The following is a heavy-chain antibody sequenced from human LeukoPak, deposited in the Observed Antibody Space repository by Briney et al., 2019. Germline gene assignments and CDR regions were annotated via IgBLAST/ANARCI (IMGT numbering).Heavy chain of an antibody. D-gene: IGHD3-22*01. Sequence: SETLSLTCTVSGGSISSYYWSWIRQPPGKGLEWSGYIYYSGSTNYNPSLKSRVTISVNTSKNQFSLKLSSVTAADTAVYYCARTSSGYYPHYFDYWGQGTLVTVSS. CDR2: IYYSGST. J-gene: IGHJ4*02. CDR1: GGSISSYY. CDR3: ARTSSGYYPHYFDY. V-gene: IGHV4-59*01.